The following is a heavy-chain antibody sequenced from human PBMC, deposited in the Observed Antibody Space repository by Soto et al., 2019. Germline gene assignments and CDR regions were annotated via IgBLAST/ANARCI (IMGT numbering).Heavy chain of an antibody. V-gene: IGHV3-53*01. D-gene: IGHD4-17*01. Sequence: QLVESGGNLIQPGGSLRLSCAASGFAVSSNYMTWVRQAPWKVLAWVSILHTDLTSFYADSVKGRFAISRDNSKNTLYLQMNSLRVEDTAVYFCARVYGYLPSYFDYWGQGILVTVSS. CDR3: ARVYGYLPSYFDY. CDR2: LHTDLTS. J-gene: IGHJ4*01. CDR1: GFAVSSNY.